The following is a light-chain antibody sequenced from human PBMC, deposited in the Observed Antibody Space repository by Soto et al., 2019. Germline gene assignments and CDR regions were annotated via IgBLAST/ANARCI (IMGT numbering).Light chain of an antibody. CDR2: KAS. V-gene: IGKV1-5*03. Sequence: DIQMTQSPSTLSASVGDRVSITCRASQNIRSWLAWYQHKPGKAPKLLIYKASTLDSGVPSRFSGSESGTDFTLTISSLQPDDFATYYCQQYDRYSLSFGPGTKVEIK. CDR1: QNIRSW. CDR3: QQYDRYSLS. J-gene: IGKJ3*01.